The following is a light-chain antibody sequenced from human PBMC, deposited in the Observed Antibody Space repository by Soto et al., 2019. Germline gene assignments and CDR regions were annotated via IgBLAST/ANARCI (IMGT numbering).Light chain of an antibody. J-gene: IGKJ1*01. Sequence: DIQVSQTPIAVTAGLREIVTINCRASQSIGSSLKWYQQKSGKAPKLLIYTASSLQSGVPSRFSGSGSGTDFTLTINSLQPEDFASYYCQQTYSTPQTFGQGAKVDI. V-gene: IGKV1-39*01. CDR2: TAS. CDR3: QQTYSTPQT. CDR1: QSIGSS.